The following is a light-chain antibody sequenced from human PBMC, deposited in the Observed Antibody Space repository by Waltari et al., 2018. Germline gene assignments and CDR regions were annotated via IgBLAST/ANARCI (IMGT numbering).Light chain of an antibody. CDR3: QQYYSTPLT. CDR1: ESVLYSSNNKNH. CDR2: WAS. V-gene: IGKV4-1*01. J-gene: IGKJ4*01. Sequence: DIVMPQSPESLAVSLGERATINCKSSESVLYSSNNKNHLAWYQQKPGQPPKLLLYWASTRKSGVPDRFSGRGSETDFTLTVTSLQAEDVAVYYCQQYYSTPLTFGGGTKVEIK.